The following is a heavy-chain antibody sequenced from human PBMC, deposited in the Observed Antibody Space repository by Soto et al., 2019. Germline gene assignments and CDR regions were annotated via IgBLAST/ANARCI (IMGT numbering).Heavy chain of an antibody. V-gene: IGHV3-23*01. Sequence: GWSLRLSCVASGFPFSSYAMSWVRQTPGKGLEWVSGISGSGGRTYYADSVKGRFTISRDNSNNTLSLQMHILRVEDTAVYFCAKGGYYSLFDIWGKGTMVTVSS. CDR3: AKGGYYSLFDI. CDR1: GFPFSSYA. J-gene: IGHJ3*02. CDR2: ISGSGGRT. D-gene: IGHD3-16*01.